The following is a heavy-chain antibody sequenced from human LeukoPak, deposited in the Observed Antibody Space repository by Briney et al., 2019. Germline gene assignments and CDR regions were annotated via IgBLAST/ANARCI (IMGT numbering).Heavy chain of an antibody. CDR3: ARSRRDGDYYYYGMDV. V-gene: IGHV3-48*03. Sequence: GGSLRLSCAASGFTFSSYEMNWVRQAPGKGLEWVSYISSSGSTIYYADSVKGRFTISRDNAKNSLYLQMNSLRAEDTAVYYCARSRRDGDYYYYGMDVWGQGTTVTVSS. CDR2: ISSSGSTI. CDR1: GFTFSSYE. D-gene: IGHD3-10*01. J-gene: IGHJ6*02.